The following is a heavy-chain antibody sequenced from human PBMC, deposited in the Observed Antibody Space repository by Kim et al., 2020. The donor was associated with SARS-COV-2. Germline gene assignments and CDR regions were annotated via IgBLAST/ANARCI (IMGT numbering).Heavy chain of an antibody. J-gene: IGHJ6*02. CDR2: IYSGGST. Sequence: GGSLRLSCAASGITVSSNYMSWVRQAPGKGLEWVSVIYSGGSTYYADSVKGRFTISRDNSKNTLYLQMSSVRAEDTAVYYCARDAVNYGMDVWGQGTTVTVSS. CDR1: GITVSSNY. V-gene: IGHV3-66*02. D-gene: IGHD2-8*01. CDR3: ARDAVNYGMDV.